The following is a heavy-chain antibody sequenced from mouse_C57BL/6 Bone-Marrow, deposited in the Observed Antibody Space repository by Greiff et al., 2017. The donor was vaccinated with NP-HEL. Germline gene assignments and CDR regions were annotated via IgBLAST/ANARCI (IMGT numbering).Heavy chain of an antibody. D-gene: IGHD1-1*01. Sequence: VKLVESGAELVKPGASVKMSCKASGYTFTSYWITWVKQRPGQGLEWIGDIYPGSGSTNYNEKFKSKATLTVDTSSSTAYMQLSSLTSEDSAVYYCARHGSSWAWFAYWGQGTLVTVSA. V-gene: IGHV1-55*01. CDR2: IYPGSGST. CDR1: GYTFTSYW. J-gene: IGHJ3*01. CDR3: ARHGSSWAWFAY.